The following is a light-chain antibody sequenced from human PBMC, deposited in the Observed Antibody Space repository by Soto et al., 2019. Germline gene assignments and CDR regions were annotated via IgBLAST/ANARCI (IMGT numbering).Light chain of an antibody. CDR3: QQYGSSPT. CDR2: GAS. CDR1: QSVRTNY. J-gene: IGKJ1*01. V-gene: IGKV3-20*01. Sequence: IVLRQSPGTLSLSPGERATLSCRASQSVRTNYLAWYQQKPGQAPRLLIYGASSRATGIPVRFSGSGSGTDFTLTISSLEPEDFVVYYCQQYGSSPTFGQGTKVDIK.